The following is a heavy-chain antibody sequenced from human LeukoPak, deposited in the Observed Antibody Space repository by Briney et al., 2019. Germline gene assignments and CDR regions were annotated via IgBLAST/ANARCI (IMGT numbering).Heavy chain of an antibody. J-gene: IGHJ6*03. D-gene: IGHD3-9*01. CDR2: IYSGGSP. CDR1: GFTVSSND. V-gene: IGHV3-53*01. Sequence: GGSLRLSCAASGFTVSSNDMSWVRQAPGKGLEWVSVIYSGGSPYYADSVKGRFTISRDNSKNTLYLQMNSLRAEDTAVYYCARDQHYDILTGYYDYYYYMDVWGKGTTVTISS. CDR3: ARDQHYDILTGYYDYYYYMDV.